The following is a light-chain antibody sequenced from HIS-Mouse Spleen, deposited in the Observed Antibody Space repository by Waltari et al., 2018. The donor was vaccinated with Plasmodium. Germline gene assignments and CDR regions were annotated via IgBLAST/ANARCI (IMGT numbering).Light chain of an antibody. J-gene: IGLJ3*02. CDR2: DDS. V-gene: IGLV3-21*03. CDR1: NIGSKT. Sequence: SYVLPQPPSVSVAPGKTARITCGGNNIGSKTVHWYQQKPGQAPLLVVYDDSDRPSGIPERFSGSNSGNTATLTISRVEAGDEADYYCQVWDSSSDHPVFGGGTKLTVL. CDR3: QVWDSSSDHPV.